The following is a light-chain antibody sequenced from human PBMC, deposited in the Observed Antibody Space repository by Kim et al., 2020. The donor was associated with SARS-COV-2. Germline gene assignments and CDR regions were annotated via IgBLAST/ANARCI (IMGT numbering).Light chain of an antibody. Sequence: LSPVERATLSCHASQSVSCALAWYQHKPGQAPRLLVYGASARATAIPVRFSGSGSGTEFTLTISSLQSEDFAVYYCHQFKKWPLTFGGGTKVDIK. CDR1: QSVSCA. CDR3: HQFKKWPLT. J-gene: IGKJ4*01. CDR2: GAS. V-gene: IGKV3-15*01.